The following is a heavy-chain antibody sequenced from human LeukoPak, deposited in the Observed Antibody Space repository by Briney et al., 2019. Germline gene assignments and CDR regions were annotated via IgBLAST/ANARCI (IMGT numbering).Heavy chain of an antibody. CDR1: GYTLTELS. Sequence: ASVKVPCKVSGYTLTELSMHWVRQAPGKGLEWMGGFDPEDGETIYAQKFQGRVTMTEDTSTDTAYMELSSLRSEDTAVYYCATVVLIVGATPFDYWGQGTLVTVSS. D-gene: IGHD1-26*01. J-gene: IGHJ4*02. CDR3: ATVVLIVGATPFDY. V-gene: IGHV1-24*01. CDR2: FDPEDGET.